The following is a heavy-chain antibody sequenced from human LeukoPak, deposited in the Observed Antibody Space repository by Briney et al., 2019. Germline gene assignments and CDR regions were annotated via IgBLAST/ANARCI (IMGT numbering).Heavy chain of an antibody. V-gene: IGHV3-9*01. J-gene: IGHJ4*02. D-gene: IGHD3-10*01. CDR3: AKGFRGYGSGSYFDY. CDR1: GFTFDDYA. Sequence: PGGSLRLSCAASGFTFDDYAMHWVRHAPGKGLEWVSGISWNSGSIGYADSVKGRFTISRDNAKNSLYLQMNSLRAEDTALYYCAKGFRGYGSGSYFDYWGQGTLVTVSS. CDR2: ISWNSGSI.